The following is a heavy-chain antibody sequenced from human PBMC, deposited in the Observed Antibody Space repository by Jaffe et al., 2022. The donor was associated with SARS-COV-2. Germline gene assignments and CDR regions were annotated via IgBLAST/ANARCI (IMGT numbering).Heavy chain of an antibody. CDR1: GGSFSGYY. CDR2: INHSGST. D-gene: IGHD3-16*01. Sequence: QVQLQQWGAGLLKPSETLSLTCAVYGGSFSGYYWSWIRQPPGKGLEWIGEINHSGSTNYNPSLKSRVTISVDTSKNQFSLKLSSVTAADTAVYYCARGLSWGSAIGGYWGQGTLVTVSS. CDR3: ARGLSWGSAIGGY. V-gene: IGHV4-34*01. J-gene: IGHJ4*02.